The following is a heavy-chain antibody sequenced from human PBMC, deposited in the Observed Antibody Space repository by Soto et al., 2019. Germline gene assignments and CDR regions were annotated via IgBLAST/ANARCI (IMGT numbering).Heavy chain of an antibody. CDR3: ANDTTAVLAEVSWVDH. CDR2: VSYDGSNQ. J-gene: IGHJ4*02. V-gene: IGHV3-30*18. Sequence: QVQLVESGGGVVQPGRSLRLSCVGSGFNFNSYGMHWVRQAPGKGLEWVALVSYDGSNQYYADSVKGRFTTTRDNSKNTVYLQMSSLGPEDTALYYCANDTTAVLAEVSWVDHWGQGTLVTVAS. D-gene: IGHD3-3*02. CDR1: GFNFNSYG.